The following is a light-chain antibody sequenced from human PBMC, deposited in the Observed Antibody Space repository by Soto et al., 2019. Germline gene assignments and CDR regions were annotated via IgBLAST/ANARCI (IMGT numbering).Light chain of an antibody. CDR2: GAS. Sequence: EVVMTQSPATVSVSPGEGVTLSCRASQTISNDFAWYHQKPGQAPRLLIYGASTTATGVPARFSGGGSGTEFTLTISSMQSEDFAFYYCQQNNKWPPVTFGGGTKVEIK. V-gene: IGKV3-15*01. CDR3: QQNNKWPPVT. CDR1: QTISND. J-gene: IGKJ4*01.